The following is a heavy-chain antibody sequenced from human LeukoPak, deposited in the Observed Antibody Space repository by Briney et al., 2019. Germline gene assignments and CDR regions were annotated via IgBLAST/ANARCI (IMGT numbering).Heavy chain of an antibody. Sequence: ASVKVSCKASGYNFPSYGINWVRQAPGQGLEWMGWIRPHTGETNSAQRFQDRVTMTTDTSTTTAYMELRSLRFDDTAVYYCARDRGGKGSAIFYWGQGALVTVSS. V-gene: IGHV1-18*01. D-gene: IGHD2-2*01. CDR1: GYNFPSYG. J-gene: IGHJ4*02. CDR3: ARDRGGKGSAIFY. CDR2: IRPHTGET.